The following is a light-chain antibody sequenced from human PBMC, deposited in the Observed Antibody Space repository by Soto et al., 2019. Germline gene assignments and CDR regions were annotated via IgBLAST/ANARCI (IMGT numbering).Light chain of an antibody. J-gene: IGLJ2*01. CDR1: SSDVGGYNY. Sequence: QSVLTQPASVSGSPGQSITISCTGTSSDVGGYNYVSWYQQHPGKAPKTMIYDVSNRPSGVSNRFSGSKSGSTASLTISGLQAEDEADYYCSSYTTSSTVIFGGGTKLTVL. V-gene: IGLV2-14*01. CDR3: SSYTTSSTVI. CDR2: DVS.